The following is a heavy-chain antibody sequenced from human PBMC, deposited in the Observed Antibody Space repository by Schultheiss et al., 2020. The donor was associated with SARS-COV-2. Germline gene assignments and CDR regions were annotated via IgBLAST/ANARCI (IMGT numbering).Heavy chain of an antibody. D-gene: IGHD1-26*01. Sequence: GGSLRLSCAASGFIFSRYWMSWVRQAPGKGLEWVANIKQDESEKYYVDSVKGRFTISRDNAEKSLYLQMNSLRAEDTAVYYCARDPQWELLFYFDYWGQGTLVTVSS. J-gene: IGHJ4*02. CDR2: IKQDESEK. CDR3: ARDPQWELLFYFDY. V-gene: IGHV3-7*01. CDR1: GFIFSRYW.